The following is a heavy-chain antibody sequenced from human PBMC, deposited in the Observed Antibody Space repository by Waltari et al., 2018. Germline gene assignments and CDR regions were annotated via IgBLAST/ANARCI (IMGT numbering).Heavy chain of an antibody. CDR1: GLIFSRYD. J-gene: IGHJ4*02. CDR2: IRYDGSRK. Sequence: QVYLMQSGGGVVLPGGSLRISCVASGLIFSRYDMHLVRKAPGKGLEWGALIRYDGSRKFYADSVKARFTISRDNSRDTLFLQMNSLRSPDTAIYYCATDMSTSSPPLWGRGTLVTVSS. V-gene: IGHV3-30*02. CDR3: ATDMSTSSPPL.